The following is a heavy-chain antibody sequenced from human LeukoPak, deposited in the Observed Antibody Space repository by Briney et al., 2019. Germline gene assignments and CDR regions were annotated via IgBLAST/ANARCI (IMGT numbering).Heavy chain of an antibody. CDR2: ISGGGTDK. V-gene: IGHV3-30*04. CDR1: GFTFSSFS. J-gene: IGHJ4*02. D-gene: IGHD5-24*01. CDR3: ARAGRDGYNLIDY. Sequence: GGSLRLSCAASGFTFSSFSMHWVRQAPGKGLGSLAVISGGGTDKYYADSVKGRFTISRDNSENTLYLQMNSLRGEDTAVYYCARAGRDGYNLIDYWGQGTLVTVSS.